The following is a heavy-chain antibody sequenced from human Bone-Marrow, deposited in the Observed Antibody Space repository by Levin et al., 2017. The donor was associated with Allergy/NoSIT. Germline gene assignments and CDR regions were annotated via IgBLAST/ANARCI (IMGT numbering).Heavy chain of an antibody. D-gene: IGHD3/OR15-3a*01. J-gene: IGHJ4*02. CDR3: ARDGLFDY. CDR1: GFSFYNYA. CDR2: ISGSGATT. Sequence: ASVKVSCEASGFSFYNYAMNWVRQAPGKAPEWISDISGSGATTSYAESVQGRFTISRDNSRDTLYLQMNNLRTDDSALYYCARDGLFDYWGRGTLVTVSS. V-gene: IGHV3-23*01.